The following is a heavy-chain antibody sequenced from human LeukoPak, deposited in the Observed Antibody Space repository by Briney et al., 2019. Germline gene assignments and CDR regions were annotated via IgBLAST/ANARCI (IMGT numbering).Heavy chain of an antibody. D-gene: IGHD3-22*01. J-gene: IGHJ6*02. CDR1: GGSFTDYF. V-gene: IGHV4-34*01. Sequence: SETLSLTCSVYGGSFTDYFWTWIRQSPGQGLEWSGQINDYTGDTNYNPSLNSRVSISLEKSKNQFFLELRSVTAADTAVYYCARGRIAKIVVVHSFSYGMDVWGQGTTVAVSS. CDR2: INDYTGDT. CDR3: ARGRIAKIVVVHSFSYGMDV.